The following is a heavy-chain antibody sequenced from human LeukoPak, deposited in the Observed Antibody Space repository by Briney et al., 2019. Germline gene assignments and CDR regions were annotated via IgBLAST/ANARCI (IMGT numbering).Heavy chain of an antibody. D-gene: IGHD3-3*01. CDR2: ISWNSGSI. CDR1: GFTFSSYS. Sequence: SLRLSCAASGFTFSSYSMHWVRQAPGKGLEWVSGISWNSGSIGYADSVKGRFTISRDNAKNSLYLQMNSLRAEDMALYYCAKAEYYDFRSGYWGFIDYWGQGTLVTVSS. V-gene: IGHV3-9*03. CDR3: AKAEYYDFRSGYWGFIDY. J-gene: IGHJ4*02.